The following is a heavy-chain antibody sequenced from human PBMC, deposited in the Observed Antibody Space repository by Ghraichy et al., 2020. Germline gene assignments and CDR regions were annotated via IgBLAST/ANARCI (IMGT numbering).Heavy chain of an antibody. CDR1: GVPVSSASYH. Sequence: ESLNISCSVSGVPVSSASYHWAWLRKPPGRGLEWIGYTYYTGKTDYNPSLKSRVTISKDMSKNQFSLKLSSVTAADTAMYYCARAGDYVWGSYRSYYFDFWGQGSLVTVSS. CDR3: ARAGDYVWGSYRSYYFDF. V-gene: IGHV4-61*01. CDR2: TYYTGKT. D-gene: IGHD3-16*02. J-gene: IGHJ4*02.